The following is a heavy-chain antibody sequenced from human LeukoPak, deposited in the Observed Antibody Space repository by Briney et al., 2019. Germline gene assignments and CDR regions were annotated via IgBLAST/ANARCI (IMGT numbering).Heavy chain of an antibody. V-gene: IGHV3-23*01. Sequence: PVGSVRLSCAASGFTFRDSAMDWVRQAPGKGLEWVSLISHSGANTFYADSVKGRFTVSRDNTKNMMYLQMNSLRAEDTAVYYCAKDIDASIWGQGTLVTVS. CDR2: ISHSGANT. CDR3: AKDIDASI. J-gene: IGHJ4*02. D-gene: IGHD2-15*01. CDR1: GFTFRDSA.